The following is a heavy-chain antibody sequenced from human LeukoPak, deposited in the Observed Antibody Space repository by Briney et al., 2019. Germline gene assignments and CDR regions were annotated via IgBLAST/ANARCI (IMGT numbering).Heavy chain of an antibody. CDR2: INTYKPNT. D-gene: IGHD1-26*01. CDR3: ARGEDRFDP. J-gene: IGHJ5*02. V-gene: IGHV1-18*01. CDR1: GYTFTNHG. Sequence: ASVKVSCRASGYTFTNHGINWVRQAPGQGLEWMGWINTYKPNTNYAQKFQGRVTMTTDTSTSTVYMELRSLTFDDTAVYYCARGEDRFDPWGQGTLVTVSS.